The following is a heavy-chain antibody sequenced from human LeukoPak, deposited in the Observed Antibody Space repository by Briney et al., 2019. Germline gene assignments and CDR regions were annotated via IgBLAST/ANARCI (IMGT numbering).Heavy chain of an antibody. CDR3: AKVLGNSFDY. CDR2: ISGSGGSI. Sequence: EWFSGISGSGGSIRYADSLKGRFIISRDNSKNTLYLQMNSLRAEDTAIYYCAKVLGNSFDYWGQGTLVTVSS. J-gene: IGHJ4*02. V-gene: IGHV3-23*01. D-gene: IGHD2-15*01.